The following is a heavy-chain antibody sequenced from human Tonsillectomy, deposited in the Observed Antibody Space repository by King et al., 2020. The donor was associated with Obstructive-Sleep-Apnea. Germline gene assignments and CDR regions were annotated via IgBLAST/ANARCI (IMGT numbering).Heavy chain of an antibody. CDR1: GYTFTTYV. D-gene: IGHD1-26*01. V-gene: IGHV1-18*04. Sequence: VQLVESGAEVKKPGASVKVSCKASGYTFTTYVISWVRQAPGQGLEWMGWIGAYNGNRNYAQKLQGRVTMTTDTSTSTTYMELRSLRSDDTAVYYCARDSGSYNLDYWGQGTLVTVSS. CDR3: ARDSGSYNLDY. J-gene: IGHJ4*02. CDR2: IGAYNGNR.